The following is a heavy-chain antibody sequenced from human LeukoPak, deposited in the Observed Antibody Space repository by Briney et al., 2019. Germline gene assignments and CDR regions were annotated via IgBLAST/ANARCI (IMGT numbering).Heavy chain of an antibody. CDR2: IYHSGST. J-gene: IGHJ4*02. CDR3: ARGEYSSGWYFDY. CDR1: GYSISSGYY. D-gene: IGHD6-19*01. V-gene: IGHV4-38-2*01. Sequence: PSETLSLTCAVSGYSISSGYYWGWIRQPPGKGLEWIASIYHSGSTYYNPSLKSRVTISVDTSKNQFSLKLNSVTAADTAVYYCARGEYSSGWYFDYWGQGTLVTVSS.